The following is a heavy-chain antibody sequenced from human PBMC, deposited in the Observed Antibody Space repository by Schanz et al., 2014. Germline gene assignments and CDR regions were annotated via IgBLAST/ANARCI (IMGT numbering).Heavy chain of an antibody. CDR2: MYINSGST. J-gene: IGHJ3*01. CDR1: GFTVNTNY. Sequence: EVQLVTSGGDLVQPGGSLRLSCAVSGFTVNTNYMSWVRQAPGKGLEWISSMYINSGSTQYADSVKGRFSISRDSSKNTLFLQMNSLRAEDTAVYFCARDGGRDGYNLAFDVWGQGTLVTVSS. V-gene: IGHV3-53*01. CDR3: ARDGGRDGYNLAFDV. D-gene: IGHD5-12*01.